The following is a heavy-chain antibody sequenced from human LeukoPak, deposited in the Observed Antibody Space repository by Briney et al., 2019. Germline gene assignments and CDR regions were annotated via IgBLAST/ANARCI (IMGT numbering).Heavy chain of an antibody. V-gene: IGHV3-33*01. Sequence: GRSLRLSCAASGFTFSSYGMHWVRQAPGKGLEWVAVIWYDGSNKYYADSVKGRFTISRDNSKNTLYLQMNSLRAEDTAVYYCARYLVARLYGMDVWGQGTPVTVSS. CDR2: IWYDGSNK. J-gene: IGHJ6*02. CDR3: ARYLVARLYGMDV. CDR1: GFTFSSYG.